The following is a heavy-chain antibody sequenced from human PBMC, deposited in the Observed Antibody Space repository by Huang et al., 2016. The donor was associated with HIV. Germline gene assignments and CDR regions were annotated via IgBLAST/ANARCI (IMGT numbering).Heavy chain of an antibody. J-gene: IGHJ4*02. CDR1: GFTFSDYY. CDR3: ARERMVGSTGIFDY. D-gene: IGHD1-26*01. Sequence: QVQLVESGGGLVKPGGSLRLSCAASGFTFSDYYMSWIRQAPGKGLEWGSLSSISGSTRYYADSGKGRFTISRDNAKNSLYLQMNNLRAEDTAVYYCARERMVGSTGIFDYWGQGTLVTVSS. V-gene: IGHV3-11*01. CDR2: SSISGSTR.